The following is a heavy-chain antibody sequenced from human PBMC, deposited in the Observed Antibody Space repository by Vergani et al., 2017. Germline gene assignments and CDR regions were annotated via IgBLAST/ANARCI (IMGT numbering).Heavy chain of an antibody. J-gene: IGHJ4*02. V-gene: IGHV4-59*01. CDR3: ARAYYDILTGYDY. Sequence: QVQLQESGPGLVKPSETLCLTCTVSGGSISSYYWSWIRQPPGKGLEWIGYIYYSGSTNYNPSLKSRVTISVDTSKNQFSLKLSSVTAADTAVYYCARAYYDILTGYDYWGQGTLVTVSS. CDR1: GGSISSYY. D-gene: IGHD3-9*01. CDR2: IYYSGST.